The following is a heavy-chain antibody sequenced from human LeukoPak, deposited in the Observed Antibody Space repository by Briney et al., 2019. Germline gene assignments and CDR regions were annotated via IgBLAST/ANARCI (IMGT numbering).Heavy chain of an antibody. CDR1: GLTVSSND. V-gene: IGHV3-53*01. CDR2: LFSGGNT. J-gene: IGHJ3*01. CDR3: ASLLRGTFDV. Sequence: PGGSLRLSCAASGLTVSSNDMHWVRQAPGKGLEWVSVLFSGGNTFYADSLKGRVTISRDNSKNTVYFQTNSLTAEDTAVYYCASLLRGTFDVWGRGTMVTVSS.